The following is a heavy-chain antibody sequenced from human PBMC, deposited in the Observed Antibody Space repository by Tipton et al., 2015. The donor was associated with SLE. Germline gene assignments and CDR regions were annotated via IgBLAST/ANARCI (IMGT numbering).Heavy chain of an antibody. CDR1: GGSINSYY. J-gene: IGHJ6*02. CDR3: ARIFPDYFFYGMDV. D-gene: IGHD3-3*01. Sequence: TLSLTCTVSGGSINSYYWTWIRQPAGKGLEWIGRIHTSETTAYNPSLQSRVTMSVDTSKKQFSLNLTSVTAADTAVYYCARIFPDYFFYGMDVWGQGTTVTVSS. V-gene: IGHV4-4*07. CDR2: IHTSETT.